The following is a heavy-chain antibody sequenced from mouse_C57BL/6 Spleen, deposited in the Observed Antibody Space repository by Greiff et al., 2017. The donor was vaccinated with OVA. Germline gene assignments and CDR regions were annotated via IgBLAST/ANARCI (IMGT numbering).Heavy chain of an antibody. J-gene: IGHJ2*01. V-gene: IGHV1-81*01. D-gene: IGHD1-1*01. CDR3: AFITTVVAPFDY. Sequence: QVQLQQSGAELARPGASVKLSCKASGYTFTSYGISWVKQRTGQGLEWIGEIYPRSGNTYYNEKFKGKATLTADKSSSTAYMELRSLTSEDSAVYFCAFITTVVAPFDYWGQGTTRTVSS. CDR1: GYTFTSYG. CDR2: IYPRSGNT.